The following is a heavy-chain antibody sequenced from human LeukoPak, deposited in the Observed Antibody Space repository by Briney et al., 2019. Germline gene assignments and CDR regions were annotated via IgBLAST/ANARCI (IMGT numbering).Heavy chain of an antibody. D-gene: IGHD4-17*01. CDR1: GGSISSYY. Sequence: SETLSLTCTVSGGSISSYYWSWIRQPAGKGLEWIGRIYTSGSTNYNPSLKSRVTISIDTSKTQFSLKLSSVTAADTAVYYCASNGYYSLDYWGQGTLVTVSS. V-gene: IGHV4-4*07. J-gene: IGHJ4*02. CDR2: IYTSGST. CDR3: ASNGYYSLDY.